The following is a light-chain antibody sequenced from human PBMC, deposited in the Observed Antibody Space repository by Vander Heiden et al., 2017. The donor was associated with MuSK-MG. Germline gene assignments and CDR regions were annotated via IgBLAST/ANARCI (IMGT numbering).Light chain of an antibody. CDR3: QQTDSTVRFT. CDR1: QTINTY. Sequence: DIQMTQFPSSLSASVGDRVTITCRASQTINTYLNWYQHKPGKAPKLLIYAASTLENGVPSRFSGSGSGADFALTISSLQPDDFATYYCQQTDSTVRFTFGQGTKLESK. J-gene: IGKJ2*01. CDR2: AAS. V-gene: IGKV1-39*01.